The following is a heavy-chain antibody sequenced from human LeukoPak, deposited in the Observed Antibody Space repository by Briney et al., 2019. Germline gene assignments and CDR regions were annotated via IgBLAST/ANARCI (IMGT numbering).Heavy chain of an antibody. CDR1: GFTYSSYA. CDR3: ARDWLLRYSQGGFDS. Sequence: GGSLRLSCAASGFTYSSYAMSWVRQAPGKGLEWVSAISGSGGSTYYADSVKGRFTSSRDNSKNTLYLQMNSLRAEDTAVYYCARDWLLRYSQGGFDSWGQGSLVTVSS. J-gene: IGHJ4*02. V-gene: IGHV3-23*01. D-gene: IGHD3-9*01. CDR2: ISGSGGST.